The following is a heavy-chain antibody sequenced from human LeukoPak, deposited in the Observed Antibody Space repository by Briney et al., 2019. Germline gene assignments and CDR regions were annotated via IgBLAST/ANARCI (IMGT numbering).Heavy chain of an antibody. V-gene: IGHV3-23*01. D-gene: IGHD3-10*01. J-gene: IGHJ4*02. CDR1: GFTLSSYA. CDR3: AKLYGSGSYYLTGGYYFDY. CDR2: ISGSGGST. Sequence: GGSLRLSCAASGFTLSSYAMSWVRQAPGKGLEWVSAISGSGGSTYYADSVKGRFTISRDNSKNTLYLQMNSLRAEDTAVYYCAKLYGSGSYYLTGGYYFDYWGQGTLVTVSS.